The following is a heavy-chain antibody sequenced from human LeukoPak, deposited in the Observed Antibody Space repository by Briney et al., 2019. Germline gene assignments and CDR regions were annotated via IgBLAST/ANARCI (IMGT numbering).Heavy chain of an antibody. J-gene: IGHJ4*02. CDR1: GFTFSNAW. D-gene: IGHD3-22*01. CDR3: TTVPPYYYDSSGYYTDY. Sequence: PGGSLRLSCAASGFTFSNAWMSWVRQAPGKGLEWVGRIKSKTDGGTTDYAAPVKGRFTISRDDSKNTLYLQMNSLKTEDTVVYYCTTVPPYYYDSSGYYTDYWGQGTLVTVSS. V-gene: IGHV3-15*01. CDR2: IKSKTDGGTT.